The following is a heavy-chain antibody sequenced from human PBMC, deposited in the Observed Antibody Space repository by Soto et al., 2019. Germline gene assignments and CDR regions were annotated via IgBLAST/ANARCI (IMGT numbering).Heavy chain of an antibody. J-gene: IGHJ3*02. CDR2: IYPGDSDT. Sequence: PGESLKISCKGSGYSFTSYWIGWVRQMPGKGLEWMGIIYPGDSDTRDSPSFQGQVTISADKSISTAYLQWSSLKASDTAMYYCARQDYDILTGPDAFDIWGQGTMVTVSS. D-gene: IGHD3-9*01. CDR1: GYSFTSYW. CDR3: ARQDYDILTGPDAFDI. V-gene: IGHV5-51*01.